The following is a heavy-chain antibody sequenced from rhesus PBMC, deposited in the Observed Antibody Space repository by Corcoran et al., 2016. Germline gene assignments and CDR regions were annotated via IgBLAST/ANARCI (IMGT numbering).Heavy chain of an antibody. J-gene: IGHJ4*01. CDR2: IYGGRGST. CDR1: GGSISGYYL. CDR3: ARDPHINSGSWNFDY. D-gene: IGHD6-25*01. Sequence: QVQLQESGPGVVKPSETLSLTCAVSGGSISGYYLWSWIRQPPGKGLEWVGYIYGGRGSTSYHPSLKDRVTISKDTSKNQFSLKLSSVTAADTAVYYCARDPHINSGSWNFDYWGQGVLVTVSS. V-gene: IGHV4S7*01.